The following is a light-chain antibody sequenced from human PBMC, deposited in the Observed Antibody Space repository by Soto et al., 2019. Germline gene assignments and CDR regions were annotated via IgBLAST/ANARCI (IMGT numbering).Light chain of an antibody. Sequence: EIVLTQSPATLFLSPGERATLSCRASQSVSNYLAWYQQKPGQAPRLLIYDASNRATGIPARFSGSGSETDFTLTISSLEPEDFAVYYCQQRGDWPPFTFGQGTKLEIK. V-gene: IGKV3-11*01. CDR1: QSVSNY. J-gene: IGKJ2*01. CDR3: QQRGDWPPFT. CDR2: DAS.